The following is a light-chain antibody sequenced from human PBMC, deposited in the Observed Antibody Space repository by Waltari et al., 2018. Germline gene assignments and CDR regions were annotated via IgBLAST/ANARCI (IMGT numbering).Light chain of an antibody. V-gene: IGLV2-14*03. CDR3: NSYTSSSSL. Sequence: QSALTQPASVSGSPGQAITIYCTGTSSDVGGYGYVSWYQQHPGKAPKLIIYDVINRPSGVSSRFSGSKFGNTASLTISGLQADDEADYYCNSYTSSSSLFGGGTRLTVL. J-gene: IGLJ2*01. CDR2: DVI. CDR1: SSDVGGYGY.